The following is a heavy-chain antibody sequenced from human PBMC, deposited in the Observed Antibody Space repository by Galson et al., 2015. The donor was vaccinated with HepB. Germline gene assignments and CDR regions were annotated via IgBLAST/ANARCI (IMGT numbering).Heavy chain of an antibody. CDR2: ISSSGSTI. CDR1: GFTFSDYY. CDR3: ARVSYGDYVNDY. D-gene: IGHD4-17*01. Sequence: SLRLSCAASGFTFSDYYMSWIRQAPGKGLEWVSYISSSGSTIYYADPVKGRFTISRDNAKNSLYLQMNSLRAEDTAVYYCARVSYGDYVNDYWGQGTLVTVSS. V-gene: IGHV3-11*01. J-gene: IGHJ4*02.